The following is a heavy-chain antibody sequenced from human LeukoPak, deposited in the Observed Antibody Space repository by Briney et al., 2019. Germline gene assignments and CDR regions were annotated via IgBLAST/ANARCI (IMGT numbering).Heavy chain of an antibody. CDR2: IHSGGTT. J-gene: IGHJ4*02. D-gene: IGHD5-12*01. CDR3: ARDSDSGYGPFAS. V-gene: IGHV3-53*01. CDR1: GFTVSNNY. Sequence: PGGYLRLSCAASGFTVSNNYMSWVRPAPGKGLEWVSVIHSGGTTNYADSVQGRFTISRDNSKTTVYLHMNSLRAEDTAVYYCARDSDSGYGPFASWGQGTLVTVSS.